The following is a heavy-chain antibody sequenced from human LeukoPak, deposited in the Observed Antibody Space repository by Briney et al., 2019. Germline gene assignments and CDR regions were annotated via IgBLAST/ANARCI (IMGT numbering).Heavy chain of an antibody. V-gene: IGHV3-7*01. D-gene: IGHD5-24*01. Sequence: PGGSLRLSCAASGFTFNKYWMSWVRQAPGKGLEWVATVNQDESEKDYVDSVKGRFTISRDNAKNSLYLQMNSLRAEDTAVYYCAAGEMAPDYWGQGTLVTVSS. CDR2: VNQDESEK. CDR3: AAGEMAPDY. CDR1: GFTFNKYW. J-gene: IGHJ4*02.